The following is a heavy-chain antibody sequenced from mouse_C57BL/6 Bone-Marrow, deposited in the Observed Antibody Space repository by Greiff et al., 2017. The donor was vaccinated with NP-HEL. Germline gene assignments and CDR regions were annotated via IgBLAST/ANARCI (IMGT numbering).Heavy chain of an antibody. Sequence: QVQLQQSGAELMKPGASVKLSCKATGYTFTGYWIEWVKQRPGHGLEWIGELLPGSGSTNYNAKFKGQATFTADTSSNTAYMQLSSLTTEDSAIYYCASPYYYGAGFDVWGTGTTVTVSS. V-gene: IGHV1-9*01. CDR3: ASPYYYGAGFDV. CDR1: GYTFTGYW. CDR2: LLPGSGST. J-gene: IGHJ1*03. D-gene: IGHD1-1*01.